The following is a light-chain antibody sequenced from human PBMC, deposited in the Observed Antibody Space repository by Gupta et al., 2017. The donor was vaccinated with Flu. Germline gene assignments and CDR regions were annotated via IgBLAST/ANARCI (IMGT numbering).Light chain of an antibody. J-gene: IGKJ2*01. Sequence: ERATLSCRTSQSVGSKLAWYQQKPGQAPRLLIYGASTRATGVPARFSGSGSGAEFTLTISSLQSEDFAVYYCQQYSDWFLYTFGQGTKLEIK. CDR3: QQYSDWFLYT. CDR2: GAS. V-gene: IGKV3-15*01. CDR1: QSVGSK.